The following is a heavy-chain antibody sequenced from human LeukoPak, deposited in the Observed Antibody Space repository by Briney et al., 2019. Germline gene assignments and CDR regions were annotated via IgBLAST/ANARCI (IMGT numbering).Heavy chain of an antibody. Sequence: SETLSLTCTVSGGSISSYYWSWIRQPAGKGLEWIGRIYTSGSTNYNPSLKSRVTISVDKSKNQFSLKLSSVTAADTAVYYCASVYSSSWYSFDYCGQGTLVTGSS. V-gene: IGHV4-4*07. CDR2: IYTSGST. J-gene: IGHJ4*02. D-gene: IGHD6-13*01. CDR3: ASVYSSSWYSFDY. CDR1: GGSISSYY.